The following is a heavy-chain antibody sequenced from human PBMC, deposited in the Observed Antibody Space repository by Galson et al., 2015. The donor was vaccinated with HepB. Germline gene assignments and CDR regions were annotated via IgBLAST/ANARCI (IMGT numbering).Heavy chain of an antibody. CDR2: IIPIFGTA. Sequence: SVKVSCKASGGTFSSYAISWVRQAPGQGLEWMGGIIPIFGTANYAQKFQGRVTITADESTSTAYMELSSLRSEDTAVYYCARAGNEYTAMAEPLNYWGQGTLVTVSS. D-gene: IGHD5-18*01. J-gene: IGHJ4*02. CDR1: GGTFSSYA. CDR3: ARAGNEYTAMAEPLNY. V-gene: IGHV1-69*13.